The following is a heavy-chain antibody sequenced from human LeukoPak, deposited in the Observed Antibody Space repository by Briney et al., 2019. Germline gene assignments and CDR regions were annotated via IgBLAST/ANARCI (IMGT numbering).Heavy chain of an antibody. D-gene: IGHD4-23*01. Sequence: LETLSLTCTVSGASVNSDSYYWSWIRQPPGKGLEWVGHIYNGGSTNYNPSLKSRVTMSVDTSKNHFSVKLSSVTAADTAVYYCARHYRGLDYWGQGTLATVSS. CDR3: ARHYRGLDY. CDR2: IYNGGST. J-gene: IGHJ4*02. V-gene: IGHV4-61*03. CDR1: GASVNSDSYY.